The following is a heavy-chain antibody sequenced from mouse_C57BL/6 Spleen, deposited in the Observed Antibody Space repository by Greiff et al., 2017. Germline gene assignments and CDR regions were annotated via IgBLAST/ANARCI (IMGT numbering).Heavy chain of an antibody. V-gene: IGHV1-5*01. CDR1: GYTFTSYW. D-gene: IGHD3-2*02. J-gene: IGHJ1*03. CDR3: TRQAAQAWYFDV. CDR2: IYPGNSDT. Sequence: EVQLQQSGTVLARPGASVKMSCKTSGYTFTSYWMHWVKQRPGQGLEWIGAIYPGNSDTSYNQKFKGKAKLTAVTSASTASMELSSLTKGDSSVYYCTRQAAQAWYFDVWGTGTTVTVSS.